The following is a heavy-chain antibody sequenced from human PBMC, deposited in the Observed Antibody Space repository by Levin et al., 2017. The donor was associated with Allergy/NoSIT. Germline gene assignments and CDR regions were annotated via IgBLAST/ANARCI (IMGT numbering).Heavy chain of an antibody. CDR3: AKMGRWELRGGGDY. J-gene: IGHJ4*02. D-gene: IGHD1-26*01. V-gene: IGHV3-23*01. Sequence: GGSLRLSCTASGITFRSHTMSWVRQTPIKGLEWVSGISGSGASTYYADSVKGRFSISRDNNKNTLYLQMSSLRDDDTAVYYCAKMGRWELRGGGDYWGQGSPVMVSS. CDR1: GITFRSHT. CDR2: ISGSGAST.